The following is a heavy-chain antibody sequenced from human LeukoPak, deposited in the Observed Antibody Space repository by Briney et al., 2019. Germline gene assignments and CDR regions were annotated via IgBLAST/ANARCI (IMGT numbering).Heavy chain of an antibody. J-gene: IGHJ5*02. Sequence: PGGSLRLSCAASGFTFSSYSMNWVRQAPGKGLEWVSYISSSSSTIYYADSVKGRFTISRDNAKNSLYLQMNSLRDEDTAVYYCARDFQAAIGDCSGTSCYEGWFDPWGQGTLVTVSS. D-gene: IGHD2-2*01. CDR2: ISSSSSTI. CDR3: ARDFQAAIGDCSGTSCYEGWFDP. CDR1: GFTFSSYS. V-gene: IGHV3-48*02.